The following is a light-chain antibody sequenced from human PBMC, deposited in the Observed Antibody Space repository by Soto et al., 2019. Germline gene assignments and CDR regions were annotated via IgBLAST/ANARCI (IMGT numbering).Light chain of an antibody. V-gene: IGKV3-20*01. CDR3: QQYGSSGT. CDR2: SAS. Sequence: EIVSTQSPGTLSLSPGERATLSCRASQSFSNNYLAWYQQKPGQAPRLLIYSASNRATGIPDRFSGSGSGTDFTLTISRLEPEDFAVYYCQQYGSSGTFGQGTKVDIK. CDR1: QSFSNNY. J-gene: IGKJ1*01.